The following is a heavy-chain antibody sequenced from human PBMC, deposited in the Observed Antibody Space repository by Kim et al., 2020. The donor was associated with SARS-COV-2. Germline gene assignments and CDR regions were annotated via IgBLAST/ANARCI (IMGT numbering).Heavy chain of an antibody. D-gene: IGHD1-26*01. CDR1: GGSISSSSYY. V-gene: IGHV4-39*07. CDR2: IYYSGST. CDR3: ASQWEVRERAFDI. Sequence: SETLSLTCTVSGGSISSSSYYWGWIRQPPGKGLEWIGSIYYSGSTYYNPSLKSRVTISVDTSKNQFSLKLSSVTAADTAVYYCASQWEVRERAFDIWGQGTMVPVSS. J-gene: IGHJ3*02.